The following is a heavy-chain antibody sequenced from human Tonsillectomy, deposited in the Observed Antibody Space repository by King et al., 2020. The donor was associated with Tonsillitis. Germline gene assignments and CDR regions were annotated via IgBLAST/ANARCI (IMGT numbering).Heavy chain of an antibody. V-gene: IGHV3-30-3*01. CDR1: GFTFSSYA. Sequence: VQLVESGGGVVQPGRSMRLSCAASGFTFSSYAMNWVRQAPGKGLEWVAVISYGGTNKYYADSVKGRFTISRDNSKNTLFLQMNSLRVEDTAVYYCWRDRWRWLQSHFDYWGRGTLVTVPS. CDR3: WRDRWRWLQSHFDY. CDR2: ISYGGTNK. D-gene: IGHD5-24*01. J-gene: IGHJ4*02.